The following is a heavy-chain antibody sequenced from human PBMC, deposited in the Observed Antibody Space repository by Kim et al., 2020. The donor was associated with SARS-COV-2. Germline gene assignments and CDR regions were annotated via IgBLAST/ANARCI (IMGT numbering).Heavy chain of an antibody. Sequence: SETLSLTCAVYGGSFSGYYWSWIRQPPGKGLEWIGEINHSGSTNYNPSLKSRVIISVDTSKNQFSLKLSSVTAADTAVYYCARARVFRGYYGSGSYFGFDPWGQGTLVTVSS. J-gene: IGHJ5*02. CDR1: GGSFSGYY. V-gene: IGHV4-34*01. CDR2: INHSGST. D-gene: IGHD3-10*01. CDR3: ARARVFRGYYGSGSYFGFDP.